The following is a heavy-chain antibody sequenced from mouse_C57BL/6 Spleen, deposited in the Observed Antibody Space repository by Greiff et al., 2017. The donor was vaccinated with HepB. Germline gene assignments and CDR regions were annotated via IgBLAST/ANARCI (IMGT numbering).Heavy chain of an antibody. CDR1: GYSITSGYG. D-gene: IGHD3-3*01. CDR2: ISYSGST. CDR3: ARTSRIKY. J-gene: IGHJ2*01. Sequence: VQLKESGPGLVKPSQSLSLTCTATGYSITSGYGWNWIRQFPGNKLEWMGYISYSGSTNYNPSLQSRISITRDTSKNQFFLQLNSVTTEDTATYYCARTSRIKYWGQGTTLTVSS. V-gene: IGHV3-2*02.